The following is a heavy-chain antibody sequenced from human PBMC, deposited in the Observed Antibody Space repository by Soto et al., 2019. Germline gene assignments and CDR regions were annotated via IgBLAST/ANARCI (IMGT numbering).Heavy chain of an antibody. J-gene: IGHJ6*02. CDR2: IYPSDSDT. Sequence: VESLKISCKGSGYNFAGYWIACVLQMPVKVLELMGIIYPSDSDTRYSPSFQGQVTISADKSLRTAYLQWTSLKASDTALYYCARTRSFTLGFYYDGMDVWGQGTTVTVSS. CDR1: GYNFAGYW. D-gene: IGHD6-6*01. CDR3: ARTRSFTLGFYYDGMDV. V-gene: IGHV5-51*01.